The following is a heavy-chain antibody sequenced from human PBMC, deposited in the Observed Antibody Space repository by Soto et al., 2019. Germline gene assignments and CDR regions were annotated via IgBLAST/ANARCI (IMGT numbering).Heavy chain of an antibody. V-gene: IGHV4-59*01. CDR2: IFYGGHT. CDR1: GDFLTAYY. CDR3: ARSPQYSIGWNGGFDY. D-gene: IGHD6-19*01. J-gene: IGHJ4*02. Sequence: SETLSLTCDVSGDFLTAYYWNWIRQSPGKGLEWIGYIFYGGHTNYNPSLRGRATISVDTSKNQFSLKLSSVTAADTAVYYCARSPQYSIGWNGGFDYWGQGTLVTVSS.